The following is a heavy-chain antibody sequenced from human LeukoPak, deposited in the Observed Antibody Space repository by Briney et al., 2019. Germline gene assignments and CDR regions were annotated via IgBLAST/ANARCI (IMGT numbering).Heavy chain of an antibody. J-gene: IGHJ3*02. CDR3: AIPRLVRATSAFDI. CDR1: GGSISSYY. V-gene: IGHV4-59*08. CDR2: IYYSGST. D-gene: IGHD1-26*01. Sequence: SETLFLTCTVSGGSISSYYWSWIRQPPGKGLEWLGYIYYSGSTNYNPSLKSRVTISVDTSKNQFSLKLSSVTAADTAVYYCAIPRLVRATSAFDIWGQGTMVTVSS.